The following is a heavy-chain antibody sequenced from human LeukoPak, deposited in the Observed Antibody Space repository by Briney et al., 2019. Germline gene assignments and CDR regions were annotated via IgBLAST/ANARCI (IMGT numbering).Heavy chain of an antibody. V-gene: IGHV4-59*01. J-gene: IGHJ4*02. Sequence: SETLSLTCTVSGGSISSYYWSWIRQAPGKGLEWIANIDYSGNTIYNPALKSRVTISVDTSKNQFSLKLNSVTAADTAVYYCARAGSLYYGSGSYGYWGQGTLVTVSS. CDR1: GGSISSYY. D-gene: IGHD3-10*01. CDR3: ARAGSLYYGSGSYGY. CDR2: IDYSGNT.